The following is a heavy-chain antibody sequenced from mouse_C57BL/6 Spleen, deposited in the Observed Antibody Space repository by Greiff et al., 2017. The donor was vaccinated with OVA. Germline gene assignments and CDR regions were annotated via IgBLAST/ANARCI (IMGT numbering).Heavy chain of an antibody. CDR2: IDPSDSET. CDR3: ARGDYKRYFDY. V-gene: IGHV1-52*01. J-gene: IGHJ2*01. Sequence: QVQLQQPGAELVRPGSSVKLSCKASGYTFTSYWMHWVKQRPIQGLEWIGNIDPSDSETHYNQKFKDKATLTVDKSSSTAYMQLSSLTSEDSAVYYCARGDYKRYFDYWGEGTTLTVSS. D-gene: IGHD2-12*01. CDR1: GYTFTSYW.